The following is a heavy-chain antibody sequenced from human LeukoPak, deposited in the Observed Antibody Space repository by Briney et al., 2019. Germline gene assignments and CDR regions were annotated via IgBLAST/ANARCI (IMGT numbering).Heavy chain of an antibody. CDR3: AKDFDYSGYDLGY. D-gene: IGHD5-12*01. V-gene: IGHV3-30*18. CDR2: ISYDGSNK. J-gene: IGHJ4*02. Sequence: PGRSLRLSCAASGFIFSSYGMHWVRQSPGKGLEWVAVISYDGSNKYYADSVKGRFTISRDNSKNTLYLQMNSLRAEDTAVSYCAKDFDYSGYDLGYWGQGTLVTVSS. CDR1: GFIFSSYG.